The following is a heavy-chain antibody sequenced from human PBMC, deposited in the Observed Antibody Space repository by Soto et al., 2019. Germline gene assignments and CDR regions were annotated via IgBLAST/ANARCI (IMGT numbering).Heavy chain of an antibody. CDR2: IIPIFGTA. D-gene: IGHD5-12*01. J-gene: IGHJ2*01. CDR3: ARGNHRWLQLWYFDL. Sequence: ASVKLSCKASGGTFSSYTMSWARQAPGQGIEWMGGIIPIFGTANYAQKFQGRVTITADESTSTAYMELSSLRSEDTAVYYCARGNHRWLQLWYFDLWGRGTLVTVSS. V-gene: IGHV1-69*13. CDR1: GGTFSSYT.